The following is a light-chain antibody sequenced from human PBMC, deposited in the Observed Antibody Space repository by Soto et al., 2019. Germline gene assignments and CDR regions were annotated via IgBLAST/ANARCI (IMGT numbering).Light chain of an antibody. CDR3: QQYYSTLCT. CDR1: QSVLYSSNNKNY. Sequence: DIVMTQSPDSLAVSLGERATINYKSSQSVLYSSNNKNYLAWYQQKPGQPPKLLIYWASTRESGVPDRFSGSGSGTDFTLTISSLQAEDVAVYYCQQYYSTLCTFGQGTKLEIK. CDR2: WAS. J-gene: IGKJ2*02. V-gene: IGKV4-1*01.